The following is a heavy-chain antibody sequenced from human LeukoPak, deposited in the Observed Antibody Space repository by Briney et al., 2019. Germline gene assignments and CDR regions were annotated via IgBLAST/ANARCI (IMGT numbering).Heavy chain of an antibody. CDR3: AVGGPYQLLEE. Sequence: ASVKVSCKVSGYSLTEISKYWVRQAPGKGLEWRGGFDLEDGDGETFYGQKFEGRLTMTEDTSTDTVYMELSSLTADDTAVYYCAVGGPYQLLEEWGQGTLVTVSS. CDR2: FDLEDGDGET. D-gene: IGHD1-26*01. J-gene: IGHJ4*02. V-gene: IGHV1-24*01. CDR1: GYSLTEIS.